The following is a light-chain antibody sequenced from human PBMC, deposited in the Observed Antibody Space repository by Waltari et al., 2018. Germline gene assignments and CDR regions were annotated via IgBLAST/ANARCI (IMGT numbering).Light chain of an antibody. CDR1: QSVSTS. CDR3: HQGYSWPFT. Sequence: EILLTQSPATLSLSPGERATLSCRASQSVSTSLAWFQQKPGQPSRLIIYDADNRANDIPGRFRGSGSGTDFTLSISSLEPEDLAVYYCHQGYSWPFTFGGGTKVQIK. CDR2: DAD. V-gene: IGKV3-11*01. J-gene: IGKJ4*01.